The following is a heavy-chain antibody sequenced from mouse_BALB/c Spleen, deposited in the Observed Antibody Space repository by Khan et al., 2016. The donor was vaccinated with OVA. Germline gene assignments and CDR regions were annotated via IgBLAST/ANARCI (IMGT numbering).Heavy chain of an antibody. CDR1: GYTFTSYT. CDR2: INPSNGYT. Sequence: QVQLKLSGAELARPGASVKMSCKASGYTFTSYTIHWIKKRPGQGLEWIGYINPSNGYTNYNQKFKDKATLITDKSSTTAYLQLSSLTSDDSAVDNCVRDGAYHRNDGWFAYWGQGTLVTVSA. CDR3: VRDGAYHRNDGWFAY. V-gene: IGHV1-4*01. D-gene: IGHD2-14*01. J-gene: IGHJ3*01.